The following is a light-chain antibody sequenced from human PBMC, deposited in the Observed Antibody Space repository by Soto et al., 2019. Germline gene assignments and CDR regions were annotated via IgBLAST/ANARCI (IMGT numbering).Light chain of an antibody. CDR3: QQYGNSPPGT. CDR2: GAS. CDR1: QSVGNSH. V-gene: IGKV3-20*01. J-gene: IGKJ5*01. Sequence: ETVLTQSPGTLYFSPGERATLACSASQSVGNSHVAWYQQRRGLPPRLLIYGASNRSTCIPDRFSGSGSGADFTLTISRLEPEDFAVYFCQQYGNSPPGTFGQGTRL.